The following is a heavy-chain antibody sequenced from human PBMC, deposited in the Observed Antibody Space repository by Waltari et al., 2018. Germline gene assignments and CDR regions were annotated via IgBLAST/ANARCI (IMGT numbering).Heavy chain of an antibody. CDR1: GGSISGYY. CDR3: ARLPGYTSGWSGGVRNYYGMDV. J-gene: IGHJ6*02. D-gene: IGHD6-19*01. CDR2: MYSSGSA. V-gene: IGHV4-59*08. Sequence: QVQLQESGPGLVTPSETLSLTCIVSGGSISGYYWTWLRQPPGTGLGSIGFMYSSGSANYNPSLESRVTISVDTSKDHFSLKLTSVTAADTAVYYCARLPGYTSGWSGGVRNYYGMDVWGRGTTVTVSS.